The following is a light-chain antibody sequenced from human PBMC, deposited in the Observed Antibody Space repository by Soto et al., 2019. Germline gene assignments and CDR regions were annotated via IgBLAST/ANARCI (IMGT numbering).Light chain of an antibody. CDR3: SSYTSSSTLV. Sequence: QSALTQPASVSGSPGQSITISCTGTSSDVGSYNYVSWYQHHPCKAPKLMIYDVTNRPSGVSNRFSGSKSGNTASLTISGLQAEDEADYYCSSYTSSSTLVFGGGTQLTVL. V-gene: IGLV2-14*03. CDR2: DVT. J-gene: IGLJ2*01. CDR1: SSDVGSYNY.